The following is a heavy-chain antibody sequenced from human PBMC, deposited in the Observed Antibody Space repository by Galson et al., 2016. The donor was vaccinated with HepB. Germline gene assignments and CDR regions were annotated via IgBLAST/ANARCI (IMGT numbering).Heavy chain of an antibody. Sequence: SLRLSCAASGFTFSSYWMHWVRQAPGKGLMWVSRISTDGSSTRYADSVKGRFTISRDNAKNTLYPQMRSLRAEDSAMYFCARNPYSGPRYYYGLDVWGRGTMVTVSS. J-gene: IGHJ6*02. D-gene: IGHD4-23*01. CDR1: GFTFSSYW. CDR2: ISTDGSST. CDR3: ARNPYSGPRYYYGLDV. V-gene: IGHV3-74*01.